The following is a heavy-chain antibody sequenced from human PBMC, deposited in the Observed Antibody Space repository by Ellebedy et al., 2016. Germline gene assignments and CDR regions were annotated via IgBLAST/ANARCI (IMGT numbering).Heavy chain of an antibody. V-gene: IGHV3-21*01. J-gene: IGHJ4*02. CDR1: GFTFSSYS. D-gene: IGHD1-26*01. CDR3: AREEEGGAAFDY. CDR2: ISSSSSYI. Sequence: GESLKISCAASGFTFSSYSMNWVRQAPGKGLEWVSSISSSSSYIYYADSVKGRFTISRDNAKNSLYLQMNSLRAEDTAVYYCAREEEGGAAFDYWGQGTLVTVSS.